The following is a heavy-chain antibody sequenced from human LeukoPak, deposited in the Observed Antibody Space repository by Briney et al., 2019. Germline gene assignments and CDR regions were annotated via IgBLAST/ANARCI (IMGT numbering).Heavy chain of an antibody. CDR1: GFTFDDYA. CDR3: AKDGMDV. V-gene: IGHV3-9*01. J-gene: IGHJ6*02. CDR2: ISWNSGSM. Sequence: PGRSLRLSCAASGFTFDDYAMHWVRQAPGKGLEWVSGISWNSGSMGYADSVKGRFTISRDNAKNSLYLQMNSLRAEDTALYYCAKDGMDVWGQGTTVTVSS.